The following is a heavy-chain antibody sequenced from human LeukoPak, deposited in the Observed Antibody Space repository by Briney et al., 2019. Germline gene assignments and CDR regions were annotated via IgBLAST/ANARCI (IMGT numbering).Heavy chain of an antibody. D-gene: IGHD2-2*01. V-gene: IGHV4-39*01. CDR3: AQEYCSSTSCSGTTDY. CDR2: IYYSGNT. Sequence: SETLSLTCTVSGGSISSSSYYWGWIRQPPGKGLEWVGSIYYSGNTYHNPSLKSRVTISVDTSKNQFSLKLSSVTAADTAVYYCAQEYCSSTSCSGTTDYWGQGTLVTVSS. CDR1: GGSISSSSYY. J-gene: IGHJ4*02.